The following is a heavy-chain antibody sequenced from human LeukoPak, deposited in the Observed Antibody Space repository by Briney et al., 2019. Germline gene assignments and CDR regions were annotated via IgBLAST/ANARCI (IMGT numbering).Heavy chain of an antibody. J-gene: IGHJ6*03. D-gene: IGHD3-10*01. CDR1: GGSIGSSNW. V-gene: IGHV4-4*02. Sequence: SSGTLSLTCAVSGGSIGSSNWWSWVRQPPGKGLEWIGYIYYSGSTNYNPSLKSRVTISVDTSKNQFSLKLSSVTAADTAVYYCARLRKYYYGSGSYTYYYYMDVWGKGTTVTISS. CDR2: IYYSGST. CDR3: ARLRKYYYGSGSYTYYYYMDV.